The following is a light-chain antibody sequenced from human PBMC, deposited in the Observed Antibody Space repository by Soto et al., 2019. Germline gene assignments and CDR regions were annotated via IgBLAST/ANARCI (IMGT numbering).Light chain of an antibody. Sequence: EIVMTQSPATLSLSPGERATLSCRASQSVSSKLAWFQQKPGQAPRLLIYGSYTRATGIPARFSGSGSGTEFTLIISSLQSEDFAVYYCQQYNNWPLTFGQGTKVEIK. V-gene: IGKV3D-15*01. CDR1: QSVSSK. CDR2: GSY. CDR3: QQYNNWPLT. J-gene: IGKJ1*01.